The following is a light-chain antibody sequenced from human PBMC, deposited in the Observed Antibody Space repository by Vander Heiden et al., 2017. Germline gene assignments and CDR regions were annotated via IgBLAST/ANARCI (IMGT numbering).Light chain of an antibody. Sequence: QSALTQPPSASGSPGQSVTISCTGTSSDVGGYNYVSWYQQHPGKAPKLMMYEVSKRPSGVPDRFSGSKSGNTASLTVSGLQAEDEADYYCSSYAGSNILFGGGTKLTVL. CDR2: EVS. CDR1: SSDVGGYNY. CDR3: SSYAGSNIL. V-gene: IGLV2-8*01. J-gene: IGLJ2*01.